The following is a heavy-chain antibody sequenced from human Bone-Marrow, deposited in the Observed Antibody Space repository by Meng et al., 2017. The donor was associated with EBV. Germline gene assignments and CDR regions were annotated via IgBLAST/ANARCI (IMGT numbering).Heavy chain of an antibody. CDR3: ARNLYGDGMRDY. V-gene: IGHV1-8*01. CDR2: MSPDSGKT. J-gene: IGHJ4*02. D-gene: IGHD2-21*02. Sequence: GQPVRPGAEVKKPGAPVKVSFKGSGYTFSSFDINGVPQATGQGLEWMGWMSPDSGKTGYAEKFQGRVTLTRDTSINTAYLELSSLTSEDTAVYYCARNLYGDGMRDYWGQGTLVTVSS. CDR1: GYTFSSFD.